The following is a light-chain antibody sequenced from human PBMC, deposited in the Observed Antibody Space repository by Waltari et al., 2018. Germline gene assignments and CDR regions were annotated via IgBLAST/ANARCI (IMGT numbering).Light chain of an antibody. CDR3: QQYDGFPRT. CDR2: WAS. J-gene: IGKJ1*01. CDR1: QSVSHSANNKNY. V-gene: IGKV4-1*01. Sequence: DIVMTQSPDSLAVSLGERATINCKSSQSVSHSANNKNYVAWYQHKPGKPPKLLIYWASTRESGVPARFSGSDSGTDFTLTISSLEAEDVAVYYCQQYDGFPRTLGQGTKVEIK.